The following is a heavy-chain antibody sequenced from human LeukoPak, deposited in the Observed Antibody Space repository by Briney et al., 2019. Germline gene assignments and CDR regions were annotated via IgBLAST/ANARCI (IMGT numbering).Heavy chain of an antibody. CDR3: ARVRGLVMWFDP. CDR2: IYYSGST. J-gene: IGHJ5*02. CDR1: GGSISSGDSY. Sequence: SETLSLTCTVSGGSISSGDSYWSWIRQPPGKGLEWIGYIYYSGSTYYNPSLKSRVTISVDTSKNQFSLKLSSVTAADTAVYYCARVRGLVMWFDPWGQGTLVTVSS. V-gene: IGHV4-30-4*01. D-gene: IGHD3-3*01.